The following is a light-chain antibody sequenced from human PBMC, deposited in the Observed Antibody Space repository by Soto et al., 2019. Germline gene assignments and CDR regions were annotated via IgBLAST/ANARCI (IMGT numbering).Light chain of an antibody. Sequence: EIVMTQSPATLSVSPGERATLSCRASQSVGSSLAWYQQKPGQAPRLLIYGASTRATGIPARFSGSGSGTDFPLTISSLQSEDIAVYYCQQYNNWRRTFGQGTKVEI. CDR3: QQYNNWRRT. V-gene: IGKV3-15*01. CDR2: GAS. J-gene: IGKJ1*01. CDR1: QSVGSS.